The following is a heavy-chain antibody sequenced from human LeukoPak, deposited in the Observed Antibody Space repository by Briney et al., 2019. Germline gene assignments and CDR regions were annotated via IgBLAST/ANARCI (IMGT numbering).Heavy chain of an antibody. J-gene: IGHJ1*01. CDR3: ARDRGNSGSYKIVKYFQH. CDR2: IKQDGSEK. V-gene: IGHV3-7*03. Sequence: PGGSLRLSCAASGFTVSSNYMSWVRQAPGKGLEWVANIKQDGSEKYYVDSVKGRFTISRDNAKNSLYLQMNSLRAEDTAVYYCARDRGNSGSYKIVKYFQHWGQGTLVTVSS. D-gene: IGHD1-26*01. CDR1: GFTVSSNY.